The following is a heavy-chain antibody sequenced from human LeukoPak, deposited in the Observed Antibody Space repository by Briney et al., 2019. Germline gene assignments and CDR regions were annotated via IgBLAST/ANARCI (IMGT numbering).Heavy chain of an antibody. CDR3: ALDDAPYTSTWFVVYLFDY. CDR2: IYNDGSRT. CDR1: GFSFSNYA. J-gene: IGHJ4*02. D-gene: IGHD6-13*01. V-gene: IGHV3-NL1*01. Sequence: GGSLRLSCAASGFSFSNYAMQWVRQAPGKGLVWVSVIYNDGSRTYYADSVKGRFTISRDNSKNTLYLQMNTLRAEDTAVYYCALDDAPYTSTWFVVYLFDYWGQGILVTVSS.